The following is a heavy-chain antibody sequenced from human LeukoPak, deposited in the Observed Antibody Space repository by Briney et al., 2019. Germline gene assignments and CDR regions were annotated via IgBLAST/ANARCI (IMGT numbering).Heavy chain of an antibody. CDR3: AKNLLGSWYFFDY. CDR1: GLTFSSYV. CDR2: LSGSGDTP. D-gene: IGHD6-13*01. V-gene: IGHV3-23*01. J-gene: IGHJ4*02. Sequence: GGSLRLSCAASGLTFSSYVMSWVRQAPGKGLEWVSGLSGSGDTPYYADSVKGRFTLSTDNSKNTLYLQMNSLSAEDTAVYYCAKNLLGSWYFFDYWGQGTLVTVSS.